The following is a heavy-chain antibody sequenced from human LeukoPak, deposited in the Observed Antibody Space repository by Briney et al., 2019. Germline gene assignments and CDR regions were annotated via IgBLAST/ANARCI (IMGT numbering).Heavy chain of an antibody. CDR1: GGTFSSYA. J-gene: IGHJ4*02. CDR2: IIPIFGTA. CDR3: ARGYYDSSGYYYHFDY. V-gene: IGHV1-69*13. D-gene: IGHD3-22*01. Sequence: ASVKVSCKASGGTFSSYAISWVRQAPGQGLEWMGGIIPIFGTANYAQKFQGRVTITADESTSTAYMELSSLRSEDTAVYYCARGYYDSSGYYYHFDYWGQGTLVTVSS.